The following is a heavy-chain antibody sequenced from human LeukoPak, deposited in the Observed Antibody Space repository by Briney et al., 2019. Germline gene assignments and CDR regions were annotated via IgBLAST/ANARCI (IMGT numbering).Heavy chain of an antibody. CDR1: GGSLSSYY. D-gene: IGHD2-2*01. V-gene: IGHV4-4*07. CDR2: IYTSGST. Sequence: SETLSLACTVSGGSLSSYYWSWIRQPAGKGLEWIGRIYTSGSTNYNPSLKSRVTMSVDTSKNQFSLKLSSVTAADTAVYYCARDGAEDIVVVPAARDDNWFDPWGQGTLVTVSS. CDR3: ARDGAEDIVVVPAARDDNWFDP. J-gene: IGHJ5*02.